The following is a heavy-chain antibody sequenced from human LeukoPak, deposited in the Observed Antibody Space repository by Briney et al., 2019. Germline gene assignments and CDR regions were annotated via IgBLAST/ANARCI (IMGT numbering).Heavy chain of an antibody. J-gene: IGHJ4*02. Sequence: PGGSLRLSCAASGFTFSGYSMNWVPKAPGKGLKWVSYISSSSSTIYYADSMKGRFTISRDNAKTSLYLQMNSLRAEDTAVYYCARDECYYDSSGYYAQGCDYWGQGTLVTVSS. CDR1: GFTFSGYS. V-gene: IGHV3-48*01. D-gene: IGHD3-22*01. CDR3: ARDECYYDSSGYYAQGCDY. CDR2: ISSSSSTI.